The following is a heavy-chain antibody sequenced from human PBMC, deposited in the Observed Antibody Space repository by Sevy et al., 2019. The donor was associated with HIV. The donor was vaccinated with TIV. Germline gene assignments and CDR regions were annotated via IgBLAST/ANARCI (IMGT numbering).Heavy chain of an antibody. J-gene: IGHJ3*01. Sequence: GGSLRLSCAASGFTFSSNAMSWVRQAPGKGLEWVSDVSGSGDTTWYADSVKARFTISRDNSKNTLYLQMNSLRDDDTALYYCARATWATHAFDLWGQGTMVTVSS. V-gene: IGHV3-23*01. CDR3: ARATWATHAFDL. CDR2: VSGSGDTT. CDR1: GFTFSSNA. D-gene: IGHD2-15*01.